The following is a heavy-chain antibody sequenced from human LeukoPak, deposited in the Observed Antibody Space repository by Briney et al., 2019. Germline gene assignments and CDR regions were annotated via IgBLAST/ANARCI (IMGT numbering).Heavy chain of an antibody. CDR2: MNPNSGNT. D-gene: IGHD2-2*02. CDR1: GYTFTSYD. Sequence: ASVKVSCKASGYTFTSYDINWVRQATGQGLEWMGWMNPNSGNTGYAQKFQGRVTMTRNTSISTAYMELSSLRSEDTAVYYCARGIKIVVPAAILKGPGYYYYYYMDVWGKGTTVTVSS. J-gene: IGHJ6*03. CDR3: ARGIKIVVPAAILKGPGYYYYYYMDV. V-gene: IGHV1-8*01.